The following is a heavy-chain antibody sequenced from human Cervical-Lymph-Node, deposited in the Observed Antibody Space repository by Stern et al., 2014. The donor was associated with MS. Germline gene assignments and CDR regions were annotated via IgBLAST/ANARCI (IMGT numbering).Heavy chain of an antibody. CDR1: GYTFTSYW. CDR2: ILPGGSDI. V-gene: IGHV5-51*01. Sequence: EVQLVQSGPEVKRPGESLKISCQASGYTFTSYWIGWVRQMPGKGLDGLAIILPGGSDIRYSPSFQGQVTISADKSSSTAYLQWNNLKASDTAIYYCARQRYFDYWGQGTLVTVSS. J-gene: IGHJ4*02. CDR3: ARQRYFDY.